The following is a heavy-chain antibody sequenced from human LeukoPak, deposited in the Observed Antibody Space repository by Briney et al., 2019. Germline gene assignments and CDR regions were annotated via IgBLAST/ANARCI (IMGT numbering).Heavy chain of an antibody. Sequence: SETLSLTCAVYGGSFSGYYWSWIRQPAGKGLEWIGRIYTSGSTNYNPSLKSRVSISVDTSKNQFSLKLSSVTAADTAVYYCARGEYYYGSGSLNWFDPWGQGTLVTVSS. D-gene: IGHD3-10*01. CDR1: GGSFSGYY. CDR2: IYTSGST. J-gene: IGHJ5*02. V-gene: IGHV4-59*10. CDR3: ARGEYYYGSGSLNWFDP.